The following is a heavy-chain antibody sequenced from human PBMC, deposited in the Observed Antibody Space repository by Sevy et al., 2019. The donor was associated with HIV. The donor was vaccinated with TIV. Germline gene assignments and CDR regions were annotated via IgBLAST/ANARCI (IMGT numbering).Heavy chain of an antibody. D-gene: IGHD6-19*01. CDR3: ARGSTGNGWLVDY. CDR1: GFIFTDYL. CDR2: IFQTGGDK. Sequence: GSLRLSCAASGFIFTDYLMTWFRHTPERGLGWVATIFQTGGDKYYVDSVKGRFTISRDNAKKSLYLQMNDLRAEDTAVYYCARGSTGNGWLVDYWGQGTLVTVSS. J-gene: IGHJ4*02. V-gene: IGHV3-7*02.